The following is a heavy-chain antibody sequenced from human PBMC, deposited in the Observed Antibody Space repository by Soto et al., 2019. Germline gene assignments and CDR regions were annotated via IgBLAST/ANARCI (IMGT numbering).Heavy chain of an antibody. Sequence: EVQLLESGGGLVQPGGSLRLSCAVSGFTFSTYAMTWVRQAPGEGLEWVSAISGSGRSKYYADSVKGRFTISSDNSKNTLSLQMNSLRVEDTAVYYCAKDGGMGTPGSWFDPWGQGTLVTVSS. CDR2: ISGSGRSK. CDR3: AKDGGMGTPGSWFDP. J-gene: IGHJ5*02. CDR1: GFTFSTYA. V-gene: IGHV3-23*01. D-gene: IGHD3-16*01.